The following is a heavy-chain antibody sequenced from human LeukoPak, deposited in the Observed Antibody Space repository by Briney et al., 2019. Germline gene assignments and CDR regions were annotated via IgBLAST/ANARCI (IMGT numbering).Heavy chain of an antibody. V-gene: IGHV3-7*03. CDR1: GFTFSSYW. CDR3: ARERANYDFWSGYFYYFDY. CDR2: IKQDGSEK. D-gene: IGHD3-3*01. J-gene: IGHJ4*02. Sequence: GGSLRLSCAASGFTFSSYWMGWVRQAPGKGLEWVANIKQDGSEKYYVDSVKGRFTISRDNAKNSLYLQMNSLRAEDTAVYYCARERANYDFWSGYFYYFDYWGQGTLVTVSS.